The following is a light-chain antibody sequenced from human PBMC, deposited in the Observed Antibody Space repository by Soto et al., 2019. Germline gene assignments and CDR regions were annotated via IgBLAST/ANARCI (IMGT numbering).Light chain of an antibody. CDR1: QSVSSN. V-gene: IGKV3-15*01. CDR3: QQYNNRWT. CDR2: GAS. J-gene: IGKJ1*01. Sequence: EIVMTQSPATLSVSPGERATLSCRASQSVSSNLAWYQQKPGQAPRLLIYGASTRATGIPARFSGSGSGTEFTLTISNLQSEDVAVYYCQQYNNRWTFGLGTKVDIK.